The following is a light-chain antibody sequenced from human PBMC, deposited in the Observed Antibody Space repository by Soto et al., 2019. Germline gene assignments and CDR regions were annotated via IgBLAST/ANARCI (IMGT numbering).Light chain of an antibody. CDR1: QSISSY. J-gene: IGKJ1*01. CDR2: AAS. Sequence: MTQSPSSLSASVGDRVTITCRASQSISSYLNWYQEKPGKAPKLLMYAASSLQSGVPSRFSGSGSGTDFTLTISSLQPEDFATYHCQQSYSTPRTFGQGTKVEIK. CDR3: QQSYSTPRT. V-gene: IGKV1-39*01.